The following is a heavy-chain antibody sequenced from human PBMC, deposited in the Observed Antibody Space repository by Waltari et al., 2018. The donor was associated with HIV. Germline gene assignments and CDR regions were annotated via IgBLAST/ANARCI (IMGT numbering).Heavy chain of an antibody. V-gene: IGHV4-39*01. CDR2: ISYSGTP. Sequence: QLQMQESGPGLVKPSETLSLTCSVSGDSISDTPFYWGWIRQPPGKGLEWIGSISYSGTPYSKASFSGRVIVSVDTPKNQCSLHLRSVTAADTAVYYCVRHWVYGSVPSAIRTFDNWGQGTLVTVSS. CDR3: VRHWVYGSVPSAIRTFDN. CDR1: GDSISDTPFY. D-gene: IGHD3-10*01. J-gene: IGHJ4*02.